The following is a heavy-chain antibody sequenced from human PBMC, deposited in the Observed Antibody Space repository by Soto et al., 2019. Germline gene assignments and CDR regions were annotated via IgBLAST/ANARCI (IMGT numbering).Heavy chain of an antibody. J-gene: IGHJ4*02. V-gene: IGHV3-30*18. CDR3: AKDTYYHDSSGYYIFDY. CDR1: GFTFSSYG. Sequence: QVQLVESGGGVVQPGRSLRLSCAVSGFTFSSYGMHWVRQAPGKGLEWVAQISYDGSNEHYVDSVKVRFTISRDNSKTKMYLQMNSLRAADTAVYYCAKDTYYHDSSGYYIFDYWGQGTLVTVSS. CDR2: ISYDGSNE. D-gene: IGHD3-22*01.